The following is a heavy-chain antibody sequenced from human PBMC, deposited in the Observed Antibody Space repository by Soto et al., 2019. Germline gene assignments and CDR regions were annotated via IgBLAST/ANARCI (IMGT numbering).Heavy chain of an antibody. J-gene: IGHJ5*02. CDR1: GGSISTSRSY. Sequence: QLQLLESGPGLVKASETLSLTCNVSGGSISTSRSYWAWIRQPPGKGLEWLANIVYSGSTYYNPSRAGRVTVSVDTSKNEFSLKLRSVTAADTAVYYCARQPTTGDTDLWFDPWGQGTLVTVSS. V-gene: IGHV4-39*01. D-gene: IGHD2-21*01. CDR2: IVYSGST. CDR3: ARQPTTGDTDLWFDP.